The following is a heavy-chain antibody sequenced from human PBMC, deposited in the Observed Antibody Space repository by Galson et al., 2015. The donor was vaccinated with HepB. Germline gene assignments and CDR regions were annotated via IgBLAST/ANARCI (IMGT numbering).Heavy chain of an antibody. CDR3: ARDFYTSNWTIDL. CDR1: GFIFKQDG. J-gene: IGHJ5*02. V-gene: IGHV3-33*08. D-gene: IGHD1-20*01. Sequence: SLRLSCAASGFIFKQDGMHWVRQAPGKGLEWVAFIRYYKRDLYYGDSVRGRFTVSRDNSRDMLYLQMDNLRPEDTAVYFCARDFYTSNWTIDLWGQGSLVIVSA. CDR2: IRYYKRDL.